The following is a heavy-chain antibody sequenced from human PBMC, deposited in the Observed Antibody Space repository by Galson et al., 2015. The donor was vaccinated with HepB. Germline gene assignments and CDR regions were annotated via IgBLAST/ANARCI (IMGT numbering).Heavy chain of an antibody. CDR1: GGSISSGSYY. CDR3: ARTYGYNSFDF. CDR2: IYTSGST. D-gene: IGHD5-18*01. V-gene: IGHV4-61*02. Sequence: TLSLTCTVSGGSISSGSYYWSWIRQPAGKGLEWIGRIYTSGSTNYNPPLKSRVTMSLDTSKNQFSLKLSSVTAADTAVYYCARTYGYNSFDFWGQGTLVTVSS. J-gene: IGHJ4*02.